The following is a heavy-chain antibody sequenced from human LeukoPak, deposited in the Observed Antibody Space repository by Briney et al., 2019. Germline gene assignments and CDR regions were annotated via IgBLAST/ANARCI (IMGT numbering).Heavy chain of an antibody. J-gene: IGHJ4*02. CDR3: ARVEDYYGGGNYFDY. V-gene: IGHV3-21*01. D-gene: IGHD3-10*01. Sequence: GGSLRLSCAASGFTFSSYSMNWVRQAPGKGLEWVSSISSSSSYIYYADSVKGRFTISRDNAKNSLYLQMNSLRAEDTAVYYCARVEDYYGGGNYFDYWGQGTLVAVSS. CDR1: GFTFSSYS. CDR2: ISSSSSYI.